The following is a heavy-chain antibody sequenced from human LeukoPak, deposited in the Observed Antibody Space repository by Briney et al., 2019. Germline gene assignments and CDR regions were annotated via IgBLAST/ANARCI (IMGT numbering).Heavy chain of an antibody. D-gene: IGHD4-17*01. V-gene: IGHV4-39*07. Sequence: TLXXTXTVSGDSISSSSSYWGWIRQPPGKGLEWIGSIYYSGSTYYNPSLKSRVTISVDTSKNQFSLKLSSVTAADTAVYYCARDTNYGDYDYWGQGTLVTVSS. J-gene: IGHJ4*02. CDR1: GDSISSSSSY. CDR3: ARDTNYGDYDY. CDR2: IYYSGST.